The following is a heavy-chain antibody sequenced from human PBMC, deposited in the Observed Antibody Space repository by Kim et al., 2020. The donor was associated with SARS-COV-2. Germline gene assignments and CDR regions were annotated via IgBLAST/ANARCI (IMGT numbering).Heavy chain of an antibody. CDR1: GFTLSGYW. Sequence: GGSLRLSCATSGFTLSGYWMHWVRQVPGKGLVWVSRINSDGSLTKTADSVKGRFTISRDNAQNKWYLQMNSLRAEDTGLYYCARVGCSGGSCSYYGYYYMDVWGGGTTVTVSS. CDR3: ARVGCSGGSCSYYGYYYMDV. D-gene: IGHD2-15*01. J-gene: IGHJ6*03. CDR2: INSDGSLT. V-gene: IGHV3-74*01.